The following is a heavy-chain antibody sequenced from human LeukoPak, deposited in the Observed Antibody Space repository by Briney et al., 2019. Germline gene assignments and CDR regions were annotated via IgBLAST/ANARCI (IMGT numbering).Heavy chain of an antibody. V-gene: IGHV4-59*02. Sequence: SETLSLTCSVSGASVSNHYCTWIRQPPGKRLEWIGYAYYSGSTKYNASLKSRGTISVDTSKNQFSLRLNSVTAADTAVYYCAISYGGYVLASWGQGTLVIVPS. CDR1: GASVSNHY. J-gene: IGHJ5*02. CDR2: AYYSGST. CDR3: AISYGGYVLAS. D-gene: IGHD5-12*01.